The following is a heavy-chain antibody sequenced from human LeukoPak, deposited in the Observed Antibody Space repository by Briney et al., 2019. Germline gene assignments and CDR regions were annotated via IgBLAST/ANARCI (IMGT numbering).Heavy chain of an antibody. CDR1: GGSISSYY. J-gene: IGHJ2*01. Sequence: SETLSLTCTVSGGSISSYYWSWIRQPAGKGLEWIGHIYSSGSTTFNPSLNSRVTMSVDTSKNQFSLNLNSVTAADTAVYYCARVGYCTFSSCQDWYYDLWGRGTLVTVSS. CDR3: ARVGYCTFSSCQDWYYDL. V-gene: IGHV4-4*07. CDR2: IYSSGST. D-gene: IGHD2-2*01.